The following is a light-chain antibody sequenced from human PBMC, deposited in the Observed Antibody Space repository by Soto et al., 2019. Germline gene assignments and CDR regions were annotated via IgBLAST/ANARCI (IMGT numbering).Light chain of an antibody. CDR1: QAISNF. CDR2: GAS. J-gene: IGKJ2*01. Sequence: IQMTQSPSTLSASVGDRVTITCRASQAISNFLAWYQQKPGKVPKLLMYGASTLPSGVPSRFSGSGSGTDFTLTISSLQAEDVATYYCLQDYNYPYTFGQGTKLEIK. CDR3: LQDYNYPYT. V-gene: IGKV1-27*01.